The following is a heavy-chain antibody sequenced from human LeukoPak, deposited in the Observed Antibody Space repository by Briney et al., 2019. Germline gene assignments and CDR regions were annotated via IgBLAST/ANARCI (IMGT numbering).Heavy chain of an antibody. Sequence: GESLKISCAASGFTFSNAWMSWFRQAPGKGLEWVGRIKSNTDGGTTDYAAPVKGRFTVSRDDSKKTLYLQMNSLKTEDTAVYYCATEGLVPAAMGYWGQGTLVTVSS. J-gene: IGHJ4*02. CDR1: GFTFSNAW. V-gene: IGHV3-15*01. D-gene: IGHD2-2*01. CDR3: ATEGLVPAAMGY. CDR2: IKSNTDGGTT.